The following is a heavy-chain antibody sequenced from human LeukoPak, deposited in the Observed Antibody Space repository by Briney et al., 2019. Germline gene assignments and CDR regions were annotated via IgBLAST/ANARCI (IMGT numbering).Heavy chain of an antibody. Sequence: PSQTLSLTCTVSGGSISSGSYYWSWIRQPAGKGLEWIGRIYTSGSTNYNPSLKSRVTISVDTSKNQFSLKLSSVTAADTAVYYCARDYYGDYEYFQHWGQGTLVTVSS. CDR3: ARDYYGDYEYFQH. J-gene: IGHJ1*01. D-gene: IGHD4-17*01. CDR1: GGSISSGSYY. CDR2: IYTSGST. V-gene: IGHV4-61*02.